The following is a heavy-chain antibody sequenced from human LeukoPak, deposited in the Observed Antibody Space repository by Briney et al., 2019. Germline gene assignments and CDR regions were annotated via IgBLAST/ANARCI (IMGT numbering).Heavy chain of an antibody. V-gene: IGHV1-69*10. Sequence: ASVKVSCKASGGTFSSYAISWVRQAPGQGLEWMGGIIPILGIANYAQKFQGRVTITADKSTSTAYMELSSLRSEDTAVYYCARTVGQGVDYWGQGTLVTVSS. J-gene: IGHJ4*02. CDR2: IIPILGIA. CDR3: ARTVGQGVDY. D-gene: IGHD3-16*01. CDR1: GGTFSSYA.